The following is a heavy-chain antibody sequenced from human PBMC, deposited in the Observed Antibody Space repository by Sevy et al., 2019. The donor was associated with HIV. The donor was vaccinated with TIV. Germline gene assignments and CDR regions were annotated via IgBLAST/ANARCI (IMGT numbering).Heavy chain of an antibody. CDR1: GFTFSSYA. D-gene: IGHD4-4*01. V-gene: IGHV3-23*01. CDR2: ISGSGGST. J-gene: IGHJ6*02. CDR3: AKDQVEYTVNSHYYGMDV. Sequence: GGSLRLSCAASGFTFSSYAMSWVRQAPGKGLEWVSAISGSGGSTYYADSVKGRFTISRDNSKNTLYLQMNSLTAEDTAVYYCAKDQVEYTVNSHYYGMDVWGQGTTVTVSS.